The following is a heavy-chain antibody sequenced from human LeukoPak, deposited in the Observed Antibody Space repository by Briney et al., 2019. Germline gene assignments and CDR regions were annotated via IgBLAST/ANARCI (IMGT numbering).Heavy chain of an antibody. D-gene: IGHD2-2*01. CDR1: EFSIRLNY. CDR3: ARAWDFVVGAFDL. V-gene: IGHV3-53*01. Sequence: GSLRLSCAASEFSIRLNYMTWVRQAPGKGLEWVSIVYSGGDKYYADSVKGRFTISRDDSKNTLYLQMSSLRGEDTAIYYCARAWDFVVGAFDLWGQGTMVTVSS. CDR2: VYSGGDK. J-gene: IGHJ3*01.